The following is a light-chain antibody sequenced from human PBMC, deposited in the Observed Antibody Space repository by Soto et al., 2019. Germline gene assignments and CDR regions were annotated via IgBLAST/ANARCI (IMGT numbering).Light chain of an antibody. CDR2: DAS. CDR3: QQRSNWPPYT. J-gene: IGKJ2*01. CDR1: QSVSSY. V-gene: IGKV3-11*01. Sequence: EIVLTQSPATLSLSPGERATLSCRASQSVSSYLAWYQQKPGQAPSLLIYDASNRATGIPARFSGSGSGTDFTLTISSLEPEDFAVDYFQQRSNWPPYTFGQGTKLEIK.